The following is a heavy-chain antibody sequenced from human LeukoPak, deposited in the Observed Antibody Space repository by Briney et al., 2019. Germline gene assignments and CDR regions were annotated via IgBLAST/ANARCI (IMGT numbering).Heavy chain of an antibody. Sequence: GGSLRLSCAASGFTFTNYAMTWVRQAPGKGLEWISTISGSDDSTYYADSVKGRFTISRDNSKNTLYLQMNSLRAEDTAVYYCAKDGGITMIVVVPDAFDIWGQGTMVTVSS. J-gene: IGHJ3*02. CDR1: GFTFTNYA. CDR3: AKDGGITMIVVVPDAFDI. D-gene: IGHD3-22*01. CDR2: ISGSDDST. V-gene: IGHV3-23*01.